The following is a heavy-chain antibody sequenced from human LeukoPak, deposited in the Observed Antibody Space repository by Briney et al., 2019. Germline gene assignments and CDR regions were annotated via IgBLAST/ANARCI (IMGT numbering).Heavy chain of an antibody. J-gene: IGHJ4*02. Sequence: PGGSLRLSCAASGFTFSSYAMSWVRQAPGKGLERVANIKQDGSEKYYVDSVKGRFTISRDNAKNSLYLQMNSLRAEDTAVYYCARVDCSGGSCYSVYWGQGTLVTVSS. CDR3: ARVDCSGGSCYSVY. D-gene: IGHD2-15*01. V-gene: IGHV3-7*01. CDR1: GFTFSSYA. CDR2: IKQDGSEK.